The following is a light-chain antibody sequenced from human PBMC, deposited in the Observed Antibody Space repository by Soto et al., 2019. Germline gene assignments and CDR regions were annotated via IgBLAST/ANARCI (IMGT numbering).Light chain of an antibody. CDR3: AAWDDSLNGSYV. CDR1: TSNIGRNI. CDR2: SNF. Sequence: QSVLTQPPSASGTPGQSVTISCSGSTSNIGRNIVNWYQQLPGAAPKLLIYSNFQRPSGVPDRFSGSKSGTSASLVISGLQSEDEADYYCAAWDDSLNGSYVFGTGTKVTVL. V-gene: IGLV1-44*01. J-gene: IGLJ1*01.